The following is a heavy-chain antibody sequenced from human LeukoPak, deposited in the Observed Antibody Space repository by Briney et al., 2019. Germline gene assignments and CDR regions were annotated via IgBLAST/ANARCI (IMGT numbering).Heavy chain of an antibody. CDR2: ISYSGST. J-gene: IGHJ4*02. V-gene: IGHV4-59*01. Sequence: SETLSLTCTVSGGSINNYYWSWIRQPPGKGLEWIGYISYSGSTDYNPSLESRVTISLDTSRNRFSLKLSSVTPADTAVYYCAGVAVEQLAPFDYWGQGTLVTVSS. D-gene: IGHD6-6*01. CDR1: GGSINNYY. CDR3: AGVAVEQLAPFDY.